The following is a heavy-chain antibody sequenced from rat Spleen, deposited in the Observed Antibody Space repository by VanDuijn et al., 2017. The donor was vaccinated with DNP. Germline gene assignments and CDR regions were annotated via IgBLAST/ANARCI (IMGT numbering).Heavy chain of an antibody. Sequence: EVQLVESGGGLVQPGRSLKLSCAASGFPFSSYGMAWVRQTPTKGLEWVASISTGGGTPYYRDSVKGRFTISRDNAKDTQYLQMDSLRSVDTATYYCSRHNYGGYRDWFAYWGQGTLVTVSS. J-gene: IGHJ3*01. CDR1: GFPFSSYG. CDR3: SRHNYGGYRDWFAY. D-gene: IGHD1-11*01. CDR2: ISTGGGTP. V-gene: IGHV5S14*01.